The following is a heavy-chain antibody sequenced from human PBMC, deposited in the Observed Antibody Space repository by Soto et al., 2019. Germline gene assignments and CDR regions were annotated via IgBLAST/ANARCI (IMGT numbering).Heavy chain of an antibody. CDR1: GFTFDEYA. CDR2: ISWDGGST. Sequence: GGSLRLSCAASGFTFDEYAMHWVRQAPGKGLEWVSLISWDGGSTYYADSVKGRFTISRDNSKNSLYLQMNSLRAEDTALYYCAKDISGSGSSYGMDVWGQGTTVTVSS. J-gene: IGHJ6*02. V-gene: IGHV3-43D*04. D-gene: IGHD3-10*01. CDR3: AKDISGSGSSYGMDV.